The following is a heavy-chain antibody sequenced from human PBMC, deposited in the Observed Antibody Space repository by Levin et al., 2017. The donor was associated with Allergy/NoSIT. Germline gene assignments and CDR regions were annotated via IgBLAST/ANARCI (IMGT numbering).Heavy chain of an antibody. CDR3: ARVIPPYSSGSDY. J-gene: IGHJ4*02. V-gene: IGHV3-7*01. D-gene: IGHD6-19*01. CDR2: IKQDGSEK. CDR1: GFTFSSYW. Sequence: GESLKISCAASGFTFSSYWMSWVRQAPGKGLEWVANIKQDGSEKYYVDSVKGRFTISRDNAKNSLYLQMNSLRAEDTGVYYCARVIPPYSSGSDYWGQGTLVTVSS.